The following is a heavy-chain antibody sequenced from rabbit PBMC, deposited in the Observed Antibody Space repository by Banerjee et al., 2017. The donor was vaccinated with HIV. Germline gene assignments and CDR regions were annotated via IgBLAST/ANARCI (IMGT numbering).Heavy chain of an antibody. D-gene: IGHD1-1*01. CDR3: ARGDTGSRHSPFNL. V-gene: IGHV1S43*01. Sequence: QEQLEESGGGLVQPGESLKLSCKASGIDFSSYGFSWVRQAPGKGLEWIAYIYAGGSGNTYYASWAKGRFTISTSTSLNTVDLKMTSLTAADTATYFCARGDTGSRHSPFNLWGQGTLGTVS. CDR1: GIDFSSYG. J-gene: IGHJ4*01. CDR2: IYAGGSGNT.